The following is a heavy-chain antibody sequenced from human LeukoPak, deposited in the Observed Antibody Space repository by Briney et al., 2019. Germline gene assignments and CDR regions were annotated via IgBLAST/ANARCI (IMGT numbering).Heavy chain of an antibody. J-gene: IGHJ4*02. CDR3: ARSLAVAHDY. CDR1: GGSISSSSYY. CDR2: IYHSGST. Sequence: MTSETLSLTCTVSGGSISSSSYYWGWIRQPPGKGLEWIGEIYHSGSTNYNPSLKSRVTISVDKSKNQFSLKLSSVTAADTAVYYCARSLAVAHDYWGQGTLVTVSS. V-gene: IGHV4-39*07. D-gene: IGHD6-19*01.